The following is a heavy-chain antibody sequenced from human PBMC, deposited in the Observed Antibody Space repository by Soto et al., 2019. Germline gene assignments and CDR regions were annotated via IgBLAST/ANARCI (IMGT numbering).Heavy chain of an antibody. V-gene: IGHV3-30*18. D-gene: IGHD3-3*01. Sequence: SLRLSCAASGFTFSNYGMHWVRQTPGKGLEWVALILYDGSNKYYADSVKGRFTISRDNSKNTLYLQMNSLRAEDTAVYYCAKDQSRVLRFLEWLLIYDYWGQGTLVTVSS. CDR3: AKDQSRVLRFLEWLLIYDY. CDR1: GFTFSNYG. CDR2: ILYDGSNK. J-gene: IGHJ4*02.